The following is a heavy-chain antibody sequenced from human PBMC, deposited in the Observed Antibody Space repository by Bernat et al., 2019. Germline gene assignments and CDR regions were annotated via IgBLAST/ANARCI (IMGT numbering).Heavy chain of an antibody. J-gene: IGHJ4*02. V-gene: IGHV3-74*01. D-gene: IGHD2/OR15-2a*01. Sequence: EVQLVESGGGLIQPGGSLRLSCAASGFTFSSYWMHWVRQAPGKGLVWVSRINNDGIITTYADSVKGRFTISRDNAKNTLYLQMNSLRAEDTAVYYCASGISIFQGNVEDSWGQRTLVSVSS. CDR1: GFTFSSYW. CDR2: INNDGIIT. CDR3: ASGISIFQGNVEDS.